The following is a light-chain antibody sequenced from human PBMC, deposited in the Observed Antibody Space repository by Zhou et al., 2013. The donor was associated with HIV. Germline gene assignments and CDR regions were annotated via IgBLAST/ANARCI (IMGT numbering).Light chain of an antibody. CDR2: DAS. V-gene: IGKV1-39*01. J-gene: IGKJ2*03. Sequence: DIQMTQSPSSLSAAVGDRVTITCRASQSINTYLSWYQQKPGRAPKALIYDASSLETGVPPRFSGSGSGTDFTLTISSLQPEDVATYYCQKYISAPYSFGQGTKLEIK. CDR3: QKYISAPYS. CDR1: QSINTY.